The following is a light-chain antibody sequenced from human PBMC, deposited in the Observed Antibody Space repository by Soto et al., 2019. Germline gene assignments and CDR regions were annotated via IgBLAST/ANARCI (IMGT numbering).Light chain of an antibody. CDR3: QQYNNWPGT. CDR1: QSVSSN. J-gene: IGKJ1*01. CDR2: GAS. Sequence: EIVMTQSPATLSVSPGERATLSCRASQSVSSNLAWYQQKPGQAPRLLIYGASTRATGIPARFSGSRSGKEFTLTISSLQSEDFAVYYCQQYNNWPGTFGQGTKVDIK. V-gene: IGKV3-15*01.